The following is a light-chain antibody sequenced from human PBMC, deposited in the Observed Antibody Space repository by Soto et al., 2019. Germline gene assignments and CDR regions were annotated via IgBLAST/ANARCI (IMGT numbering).Light chain of an antibody. CDR1: QSVDIN. CDR3: QQHINWPLT. V-gene: IGKV3-15*01. CDR2: GAS. Sequence: IGLAQCSATPSFSSREKVTLTCRASQSVDINLAWYQQKPGQAPRLLIYGASTRATDMPGRFSGSGSGADFTLTISSLEPEAFALYYCQQHINWPLTFGGGTKVDIK. J-gene: IGKJ4*01.